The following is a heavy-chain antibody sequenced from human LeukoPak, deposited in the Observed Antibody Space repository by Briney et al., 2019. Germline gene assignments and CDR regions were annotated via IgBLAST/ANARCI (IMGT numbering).Heavy chain of an antibody. Sequence: EASVKVSCKASGGTFSSYGISWVRQAPGQGLEWMGGIIPIFGTANYAQKFQGRVTITADKSTSTAYMELSSLRSEDTAVYYCARGYAPFDYWGQGTLVTVSS. CDR1: GGTFSSYG. V-gene: IGHV1-69*06. D-gene: IGHD2-8*01. CDR3: ARGYAPFDY. CDR2: IIPIFGTA. J-gene: IGHJ4*02.